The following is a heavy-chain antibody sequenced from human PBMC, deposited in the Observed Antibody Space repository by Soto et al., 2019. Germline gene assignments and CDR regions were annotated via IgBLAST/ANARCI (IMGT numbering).Heavy chain of an antibody. J-gene: IGHJ4*02. CDR2: ISWDSSTI. CDR3: VQGRYPTMATPLDH. V-gene: IGHV3-9*01. CDR1: GFTFDNCG. D-gene: IGHD2-15*01. Sequence: EVQLVESGGGLVQPGRSLRLSCAASGFTFDNCGMHWVRQAPGKGLEWVAGISWDSSTIVYADSVKGRFIISRDDAKNSLYLHMDSLRGEDTALYYCVQGRYPTMATPLDHWGQGTQVIVSS.